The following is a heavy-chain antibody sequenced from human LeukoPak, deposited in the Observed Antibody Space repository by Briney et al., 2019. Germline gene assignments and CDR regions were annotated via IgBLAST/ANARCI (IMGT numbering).Heavy chain of an antibody. J-gene: IGHJ4*02. V-gene: IGHV3-48*01. Sequence: PGGSPRLSCAASGFTLSSYSMNWVRQAPGKGLEWISYISSISITISYADSVKGRFTISRDNAKNSLYLQMNSLRAEDTAVYYCARKTNYFDYWGQGTLVTVSS. CDR1: GFTLSSYS. CDR3: ARKTNYFDY. CDR2: ISSISITI.